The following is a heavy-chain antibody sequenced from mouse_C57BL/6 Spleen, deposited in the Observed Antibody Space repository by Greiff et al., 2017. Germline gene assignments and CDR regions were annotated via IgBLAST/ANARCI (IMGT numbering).Heavy chain of an antibody. CDR2: INPNNGGT. J-gene: IGHJ4*01. Sequence: EVQLQQSGPELVKPGASVKMSCKASGYTFTDYNMHWVKQSHGKSLEWIGYINPNNGGTSYNQQFKGKATLTVNKSSSTAYMELRSLTSEDSAVYYCAREAPAYYGKRYAMDYWGQGTSVTVSS. V-gene: IGHV1-22*01. D-gene: IGHD2-10*01. CDR1: GYTFTDYN. CDR3: AREAPAYYGKRYAMDY.